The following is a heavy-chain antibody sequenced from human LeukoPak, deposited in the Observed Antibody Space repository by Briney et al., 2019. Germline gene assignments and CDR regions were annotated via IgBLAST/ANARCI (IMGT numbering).Heavy chain of an antibody. Sequence: GGSLRLSCAASGFTFSSYAMSWVRQAPGKGLEWVSAISGSGGSTYYADSGKGRFTISRDNSKNTLYLQMNSLRAEDTAVYYCAKIAEAVSSNYYFDYWGQGTLVTVSS. CDR1: GFTFSSYA. D-gene: IGHD2-21*01. V-gene: IGHV3-23*01. CDR2: ISGSGGST. CDR3: AKIAEAVSSNYYFDY. J-gene: IGHJ4*02.